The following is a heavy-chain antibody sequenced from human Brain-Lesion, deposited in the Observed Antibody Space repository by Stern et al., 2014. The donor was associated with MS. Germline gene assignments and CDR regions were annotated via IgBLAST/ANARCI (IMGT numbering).Heavy chain of an antibody. J-gene: IGHJ4*02. CDR2: FDPADGET. V-gene: IGHV1-24*01. Sequence: VQLVESGAEVKTPGASVKVSCKVSGYTLTEFSMHWVRQAPRKGLEWLGGFDPADGETIYAQKFQGRVTMTEDTSKDTAYMELSSLRSEDTAVNYCATLSPGAGGNYYRHFDYWGQGTLVTVSS. D-gene: IGHD1-26*01. CDR1: GYTLTEFS. CDR3: ATLSPGAGGNYYRHFDY.